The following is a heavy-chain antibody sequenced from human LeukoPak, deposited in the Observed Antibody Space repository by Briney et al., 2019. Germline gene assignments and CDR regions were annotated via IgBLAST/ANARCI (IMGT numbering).Heavy chain of an antibody. Sequence: SQTLSLICSVSGGSISSSNYYWSWIRQPAGKGLEWIGRIYTSESTNYNPSLKSRVTISVATSRNQFSLKLSSVTAADTAVYYCARGLWFGDENPPYFDYWGQGILVTVSS. V-gene: IGHV4-61*02. CDR1: GGSISSSNYY. J-gene: IGHJ4*02. D-gene: IGHD3-10*01. CDR2: IYTSEST. CDR3: ARGLWFGDENPPYFDY.